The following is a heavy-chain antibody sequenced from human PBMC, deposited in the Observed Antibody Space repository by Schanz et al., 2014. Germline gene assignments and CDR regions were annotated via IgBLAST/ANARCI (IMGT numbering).Heavy chain of an antibody. CDR1: GFNFKAYA. CDR3: AGGEDQLLYGN. Sequence: EAQLLESGGGLVQPGGSLRLSCAASGFNFKAYAMSWVRQAPGKGLEWVSGIEFSGGTTYYADSVKGRFTISRDNAKNSLFLQMNSLRAEDTAVYYCAGGEDQLLYGNWGQGTLVTVSS. J-gene: IGHJ4*02. D-gene: IGHD1-26*01. V-gene: IGHV3-23*01. CDR2: IEFSGGTT.